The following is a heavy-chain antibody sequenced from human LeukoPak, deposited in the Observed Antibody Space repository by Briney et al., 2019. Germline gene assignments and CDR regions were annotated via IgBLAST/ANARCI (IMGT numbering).Heavy chain of an antibody. D-gene: IGHD3-3*01. CDR2: INPNSGGT. J-gene: IGHJ4*02. CDR3: ARGGITIFGVAFDY. V-gene: IGHV1-2*06. CDR1: GYTSTGYY. Sequence: EASVKVSCKASGYTSTGYYMHWVRQAPGQGLEWMGRINPNSGGTNYAQKFQGRVTMTRDTSISTAYMELSRLRSDDTAVYYCARGGITIFGVAFDYWGQGTLVTVSS.